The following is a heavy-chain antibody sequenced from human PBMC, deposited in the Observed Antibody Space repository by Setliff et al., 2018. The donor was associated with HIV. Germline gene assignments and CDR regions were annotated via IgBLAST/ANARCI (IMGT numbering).Heavy chain of an antibody. J-gene: IGHJ6*03. CDR3: ARVSELLAYYMDV. CDR1: GFVFTDHS. Sequence: PGGSLRLSCAASGFVFTDHSLHWVRQAPGEGLEWISYISATGTTVSYADSVRGRFTISRDNAKNSLYLQMNSLRAEDTAVYYCARVSELLAYYMDVWGKGTTVTVSS. D-gene: IGHD1-26*01. CDR2: ISATGTTV. V-gene: IGHV3-48*01.